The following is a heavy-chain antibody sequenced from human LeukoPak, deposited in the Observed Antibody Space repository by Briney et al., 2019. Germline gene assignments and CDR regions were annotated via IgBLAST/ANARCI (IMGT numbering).Heavy chain of an antibody. CDR2: INSRSSTI. V-gene: IGHV3-48*01. Sequence: GGSLRLSCAASRFTFSNYGVNWVRQAPGKGLEWVSYINSRSSTIYYADSVRGRFTISRDNAKNSLYLQMNSLKAEDTAIYYCAREVGTPQAFDIWGQGTMVAVSS. CDR1: RFTFSNYG. D-gene: IGHD1-26*01. J-gene: IGHJ3*02. CDR3: AREVGTPQAFDI.